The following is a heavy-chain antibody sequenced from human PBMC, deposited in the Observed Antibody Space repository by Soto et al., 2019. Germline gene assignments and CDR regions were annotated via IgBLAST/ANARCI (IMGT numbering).Heavy chain of an antibody. CDR2: INHSGST. V-gene: IGHV4-34*01. D-gene: IGHD1-26*01. CDR1: GGSFSGYY. CDR3: ARVLGPYDY. J-gene: IGHJ4*02. Sequence: PSQTLSLTCAVYGGSFSGYYWTWIRQPPGTGLEWIGEINHSGSTNYNPSLKSRVTISVDTSKNQFSLKLSSVTAADPAVYYCARVLGPYDYWGQGTLVTVSS.